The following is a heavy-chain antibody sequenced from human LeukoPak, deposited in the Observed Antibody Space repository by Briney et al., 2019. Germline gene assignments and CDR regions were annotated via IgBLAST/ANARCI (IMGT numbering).Heavy chain of an antibody. J-gene: IGHJ3*02. CDR1: GGTFSSYA. Sequence: SVKVSCKASGGTFSSYAISWVRQAPGQGLEWMGGIVPIFGTANYAQKFQGRVTITTDESTSTAYMELSRLRSDDTAVYYCARDSRAWIQLWPSFDAFDIWGQGTMVTVSS. CDR3: ARDSRAWIQLWPSFDAFDI. V-gene: IGHV1-69*05. CDR2: IVPIFGTA. D-gene: IGHD5-18*01.